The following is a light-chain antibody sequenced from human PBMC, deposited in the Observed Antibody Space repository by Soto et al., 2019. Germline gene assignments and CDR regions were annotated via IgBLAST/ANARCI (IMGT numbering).Light chain of an antibody. V-gene: IGKV3-11*01. CDR2: DTF. Sequence: EIVLTQSPGTLSVSPGETATLSCRASRSVGRNLGGYQQRPGQAPRLLIYDTFNRATGIPARFSGSGSETDFTLTISSLEPEDFAIYYCQQRADLITFGQGTRLEIK. CDR1: RSVGRN. J-gene: IGKJ5*01. CDR3: QQRADLIT.